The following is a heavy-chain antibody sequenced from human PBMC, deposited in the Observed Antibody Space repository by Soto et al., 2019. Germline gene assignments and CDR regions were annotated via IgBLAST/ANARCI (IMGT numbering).Heavy chain of an antibody. Sequence: PGKGLEWVAVISFDGTKKYYTDSVKGRFTISRDNSKNTLFLQMNSLRAEDTAVYYCAKEDIVLMVFTNYGVDVWGQGTTVTVSS. CDR2: ISFDGTKK. D-gene: IGHD2-8*01. V-gene: IGHV3-30-3*02. CDR3: AKEDIVLMVFTNYGVDV. J-gene: IGHJ6*02.